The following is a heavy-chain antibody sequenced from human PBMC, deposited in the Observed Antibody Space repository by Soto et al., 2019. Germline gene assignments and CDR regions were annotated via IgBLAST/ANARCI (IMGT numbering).Heavy chain of an antibody. CDR2: ISGSGGST. CDR1: GFTFSSYA. D-gene: IGHD3-3*01. Sequence: GGSLRLSCAASGFTFSSYAMSWVRQAPGKGLEWVSAISGSGGSTYYADSVKGRFTISRDNSKNTLYLQMNSLRAEDTAVYYCAKSGRLRRFLQWLLLCPFDYWGNGTLVTVSS. J-gene: IGHJ4*01. V-gene: IGHV3-23*01. CDR3: AKSGRLRRFLQWLLLCPFDY.